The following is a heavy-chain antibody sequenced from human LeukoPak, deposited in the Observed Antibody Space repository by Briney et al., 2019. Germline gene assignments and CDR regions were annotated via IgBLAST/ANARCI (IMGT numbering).Heavy chain of an antibody. V-gene: IGHV3-21*01. J-gene: IGHJ4*02. Sequence: GGSLRLSCAASGLTFSSYSMNWVRQAPGKGLEWVSSISSSSSYIYYADSVKGRFTISRDNAKNSLYLQMNSLRAEDTAVYYCASRGGSSTSCYKYWGQGTLVTVSS. CDR2: ISSSSSYI. CDR1: GLTFSSYS. D-gene: IGHD2-2*02. CDR3: ASRGGSSTSCYKY.